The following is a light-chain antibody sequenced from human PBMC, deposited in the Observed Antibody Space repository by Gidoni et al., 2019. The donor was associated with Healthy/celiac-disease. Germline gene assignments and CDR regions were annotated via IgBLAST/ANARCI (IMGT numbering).Light chain of an antibody. CDR2: KVS. V-gene: IGKV2-30*01. CDR3: MQGTPWLYT. J-gene: IGKJ2*01. Sequence: DVVMTQSPLSLPVTLGQPASISCRSSQSLVYSDWNTYLKWFQQTPGQSPRRLSYKVSNRDSGVPDRFSGMGSGTDFTLKIIRVEAEDVGVYYCMQGTPWLYTFGQGTKLEIK. CDR1: QSLVYSDWNTY.